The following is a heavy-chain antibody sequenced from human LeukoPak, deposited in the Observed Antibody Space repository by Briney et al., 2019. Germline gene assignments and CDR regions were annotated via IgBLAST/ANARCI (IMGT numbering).Heavy chain of an antibody. V-gene: IGHV3-30*03. CDR1: EFTFTTYD. J-gene: IGHJ3*02. Sequence: GGSLRLSCAASEFTFTTYDMHWVRQAPGKGLEWVAVISYDGSNKYYADSVKGRFTISRDNSKNTLYLQMNSLRAEDTAVYYCARIDAFDIWGQGTMVTVSS. CDR2: ISYDGSNK. CDR3: ARIDAFDI.